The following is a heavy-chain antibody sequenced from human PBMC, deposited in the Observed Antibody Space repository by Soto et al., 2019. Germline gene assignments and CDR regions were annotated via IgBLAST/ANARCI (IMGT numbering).Heavy chain of an antibody. CDR1: GYTFTGYF. Sequence: QVQLEQSGAEVKKPGASVKVSCKASGYTFTGYFMHWVRQAPGQGLEWMGWINPNSGATKYAQKFQGRVTLSRDTSISTAYMELSGLRSDDTAVYYCARGEGTIRAPLTWGQGTLVTVSS. V-gene: IGHV1-2*02. J-gene: IGHJ5*02. D-gene: IGHD3-3*01. CDR3: ARGEGTIRAPLT. CDR2: INPNSGAT.